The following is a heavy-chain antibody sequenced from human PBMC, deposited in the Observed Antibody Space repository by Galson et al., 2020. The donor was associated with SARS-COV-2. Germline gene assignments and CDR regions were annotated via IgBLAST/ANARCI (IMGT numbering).Heavy chain of an antibody. CDR3: TRGQVGNAFDI. J-gene: IGHJ3*02. V-gene: IGHV3-13*01. Sequence: GESLKISCAASGFTFSDYDMHWVRQASGKSLEWVSLAGSVGDTYYLGSVKGRFIISRDNAKSSLYLRMNSLTAGDTAIYYCTRGQVGNAFDIWGQGTLVTVSS. D-gene: IGHD1-26*01. CDR2: AGSVGDT. CDR1: GFTFSDYD.